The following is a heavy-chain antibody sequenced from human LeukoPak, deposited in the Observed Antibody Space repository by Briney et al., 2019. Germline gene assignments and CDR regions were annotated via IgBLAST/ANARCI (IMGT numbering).Heavy chain of an antibody. CDR1: GFTFSSYA. V-gene: IGHV3-23*01. Sequence: SGGSLRLSCAASGFTFSSYAMSWVRQAPGKGLEWVSAISGSGGSTYYADSVKGRFTISRDNSKNTLYLQMNSLRAEDTAVYYCAKDTPNKYYYGSGSYYKARYFDYWGQGTLVTVSS. J-gene: IGHJ4*02. CDR3: AKDTPNKYYYGSGSYYKARYFDY. D-gene: IGHD3-10*01. CDR2: ISGSGGST.